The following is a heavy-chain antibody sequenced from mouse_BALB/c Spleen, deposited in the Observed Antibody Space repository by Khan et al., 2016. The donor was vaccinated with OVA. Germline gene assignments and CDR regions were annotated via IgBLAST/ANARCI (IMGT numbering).Heavy chain of an antibody. CDR2: INPRSGYT. CDR3: ARRTTGYTMDY. Sequence: QVQLQQSGAELARPGASVRMSCKASGYTFTSNTMHWVKQRPGQGLEWIGYINPRSGYTNYNQSFKDKATLTADKSSSTAYMQLSSLTSEDSAVYYCARRTTGYTMDYWGQGTSVTVSS. CDR1: GYTFTSNT. J-gene: IGHJ4*01. V-gene: IGHV1-4*01. D-gene: IGHD2-14*01.